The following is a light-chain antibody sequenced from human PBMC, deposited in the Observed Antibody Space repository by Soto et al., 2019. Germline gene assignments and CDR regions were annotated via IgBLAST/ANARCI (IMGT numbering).Light chain of an antibody. Sequence: IQLTQSPSSLSASLGDRVTITCRASQGISSYLAWYQQKPGKAPKLLIYAASTLQSGVPSRFSGSGSGTDFTLTISSLQPEDFETYYCQQLDSYPLTFGGGTKVDIK. J-gene: IGKJ4*01. CDR2: AAS. CDR1: QGISSY. V-gene: IGKV1-9*01. CDR3: QQLDSYPLT.